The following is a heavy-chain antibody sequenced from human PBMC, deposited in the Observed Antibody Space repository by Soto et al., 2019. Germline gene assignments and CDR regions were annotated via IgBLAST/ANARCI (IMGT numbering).Heavy chain of an antibody. CDR2: IYPGDSDT. Sequence: GESLKSSCMGSGYKVSTWHNFTSYWIAWVRQMPGEGLEWMGIIYPGDSDTRYSPSFQGQVTISADKSISTAYLQWSSLKASDTAMYYCARRRSCNSGACYSDYWGQGSLVTVS. J-gene: IGHJ4*02. D-gene: IGHD2-8*01. V-gene: IGHV5-51*01. CDR3: ARRRSCNSGACYSDY. CDR1: GYKVSTWHNFTSYW.